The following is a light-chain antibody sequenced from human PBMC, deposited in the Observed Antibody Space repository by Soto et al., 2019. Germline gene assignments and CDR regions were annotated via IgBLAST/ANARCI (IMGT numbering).Light chain of an antibody. Sequence: DIQLTQAPSFLSASAGDRVTVTCRASQGISTYLAWYQQRPGRAPKLLIYAASTSQSEVPSRFSGSGSGTEFTLTISSLQPEDFATYYCQQLNTFPITFGQGTRLEIK. J-gene: IGKJ5*01. CDR1: QGISTY. V-gene: IGKV1-9*01. CDR3: QQLNTFPIT. CDR2: AAS.